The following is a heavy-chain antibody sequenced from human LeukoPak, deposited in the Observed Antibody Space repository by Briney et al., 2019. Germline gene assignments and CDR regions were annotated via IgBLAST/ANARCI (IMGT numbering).Heavy chain of an antibody. J-gene: IGHJ4*02. V-gene: IGHV3-23*01. D-gene: IGHD3-16*01. CDR2: ISGSGGST. Sequence: GGSLRLSCAASGFAFRSYAMSWVRQAPGKGLQWVSAISGSGGSTYYADSVKGRFTISRDNSKNTVYLQMNSLRAEDTAMYYCAKVYYDYFDCWGQGTLVTVSS. CDR1: GFAFRSYA. CDR3: AKVYYDYFDC.